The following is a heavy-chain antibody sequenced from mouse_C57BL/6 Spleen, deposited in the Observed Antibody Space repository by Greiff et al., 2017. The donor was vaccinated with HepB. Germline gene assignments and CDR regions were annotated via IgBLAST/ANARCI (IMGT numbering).Heavy chain of an antibody. Sequence: QVQLQQPGTELVKPGASVKLSCKASGYTFTSYWMHWVKQSPGQGLEWIGNINPSNGGTNYNEKFKSKATLTVDKSSSTAYMQLSSLTSEDSAVYYCARSDYYGSSPYYAMDYWGQGTSVTVSS. CDR1: GYTFTSYW. CDR2: INPSNGGT. D-gene: IGHD1-1*01. CDR3: ARSDYYGSSPYYAMDY. J-gene: IGHJ4*01. V-gene: IGHV1-53*01.